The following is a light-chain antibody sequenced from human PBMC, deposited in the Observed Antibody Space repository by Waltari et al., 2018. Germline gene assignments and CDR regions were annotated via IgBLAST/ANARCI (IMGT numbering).Light chain of an antibody. CDR2: RVS. CDR1: QSLVHSDGNTN. CDR3: MQGTHWPYT. J-gene: IGKJ2*01. Sequence: DVVMTQSPLSLPVTLGQAASISCKSSQSLVHSDGNTNLNWVQQRLGQSPRRLIYRVSNRDSGVPDRFSGSGSGTDFTLKISRVEAEDVGVYYCMQGTHWPYTFGQGTKLDIK. V-gene: IGKV2-30*02.